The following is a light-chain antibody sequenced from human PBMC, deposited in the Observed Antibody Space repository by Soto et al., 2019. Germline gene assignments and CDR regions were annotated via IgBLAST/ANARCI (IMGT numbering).Light chain of an antibody. Sequence: DVQMTQSPSSLSASVGDRVTITCQASQGINNYLNWYQQKPGKAPNLLIYDASDLETGVPSRFSGSGARTDVTYCIISMQRDDFATFSLQHYNQHSRTFGQGTKVDI. J-gene: IGKJ1*01. CDR3: QHYNQHSRT. CDR1: QGINNY. V-gene: IGKV1-33*01. CDR2: DAS.